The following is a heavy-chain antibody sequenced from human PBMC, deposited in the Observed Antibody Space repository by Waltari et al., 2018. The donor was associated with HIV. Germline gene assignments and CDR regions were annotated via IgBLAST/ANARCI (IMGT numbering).Heavy chain of an antibody. CDR2: RRGSGGTT. D-gene: IGHD4-17*01. J-gene: IGHJ4*02. V-gene: IGHV3-23*01. CDR1: EFTFNNYA. CDR3: AKSYGDYLRRYFFDY. Sequence: EALLLESGGDLVRPGGSLRLSCVASEFTFNNYALSWVRQAPGKGMEWVSSRRGSGGTTYYADSVKGRFTVSRDNSKNTMYLQMNSLRAGDTAIYYCAKSYGDYLRRYFFDYWGQGTLVTVSS.